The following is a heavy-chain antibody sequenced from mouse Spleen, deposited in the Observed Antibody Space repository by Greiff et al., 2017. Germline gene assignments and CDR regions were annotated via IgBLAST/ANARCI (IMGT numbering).Heavy chain of an antibody. D-gene: IGHD2-1*01. CDR2: IYYSGTI. J-gene: IGHJ2*01. CDR3: ARDGIYYPFDY. CDR1: GISITTGNYR. V-gene: IGHV3-5*01. Sequence: DVKLQESGPGLVKPSQTVFLTCTVTGISITTGNYRWSWIRQFPGNKLEWIGYIYYSGTITYNPSLTSRTTITRDTPKNQFFLEMNSLTAEDTATYYCARDGIYYPFDYWGQGTTLTVSS.